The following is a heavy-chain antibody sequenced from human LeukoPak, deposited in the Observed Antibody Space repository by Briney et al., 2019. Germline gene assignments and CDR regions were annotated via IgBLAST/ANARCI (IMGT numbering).Heavy chain of an antibody. V-gene: IGHV4-59*01. Sequence: SETLSLTCTVSGGSISSYYWSWIRQPPGKGLEWIGYIYYSGSTNYNPSLKSRVTISVDTSKNQFSLKLSSVTAADTAVYYCARMLGYYDFWSGSVPQYYFGYWGQGTLVTVSS. CDR3: ARMLGYYDFWSGSVPQYYFGY. J-gene: IGHJ4*02. D-gene: IGHD3-3*01. CDR2: IYYSGST. CDR1: GGSISSYY.